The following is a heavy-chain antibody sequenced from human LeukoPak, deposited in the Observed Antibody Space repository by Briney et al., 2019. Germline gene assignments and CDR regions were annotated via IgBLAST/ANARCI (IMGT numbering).Heavy chain of an antibody. V-gene: IGHV3-21*01. J-gene: IGHJ4*02. Sequence: SGGSLRLSCAASGFTFTSYTMNWVRQAPGKGLEWVSSITSGSSYIYYADSVKGRFTISRDNAKNSLYLQMTSLRVEDTAVYDCAKTYGHFDDWGQGTLVTVSS. CDR1: GFTFTSYT. D-gene: IGHD4-17*01. CDR3: AKTYGHFDD. CDR2: ITSGSSYI.